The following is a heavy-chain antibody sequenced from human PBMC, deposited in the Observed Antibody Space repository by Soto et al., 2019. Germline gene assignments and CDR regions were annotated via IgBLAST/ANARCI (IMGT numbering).Heavy chain of an antibody. CDR2: TFSNDHH. V-gene: IGHV2-26*01. CDR1: GLSVSNGRLG. CDR3: ALIKDCSRPDCYLASSDP. J-gene: IGHJ5*02. D-gene: IGHD2-2*01. Sequence: SGPTLVNRTEALTLTCTVCGLSVSNGRLGGRWMGQPPGNALEWLAPTFSNDHHSYRPSLTSSLTLSKPTSRIQVVLTMPNMDPIDSATYYCALIKDCSRPDCYLASSDPWGQGTLVTVSS.